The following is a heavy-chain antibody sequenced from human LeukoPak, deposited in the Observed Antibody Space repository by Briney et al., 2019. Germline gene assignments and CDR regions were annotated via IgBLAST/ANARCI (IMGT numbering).Heavy chain of an antibody. Sequence: PGGSLRLSCAASGFTFSTYAMHWVRQAPGKGLEWVSGISGSGGGTYYADSVKGRFSISRDISKNTLYLQMNSLRAEDTAIYYCAKDGKTRNWNYFQAKPVYWGQGTLVTVSS. CDR1: GFTFSTYA. CDR3: AKDGKTRNWNYFQAKPVY. V-gene: IGHV3-23*01. J-gene: IGHJ4*02. CDR2: ISGSGGGT. D-gene: IGHD1-7*01.